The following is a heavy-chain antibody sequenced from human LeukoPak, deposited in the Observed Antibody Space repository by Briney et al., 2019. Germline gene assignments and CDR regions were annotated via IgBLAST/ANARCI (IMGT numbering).Heavy chain of an antibody. CDR2: IYYSGST. Sequence: SQTLSLTCTVSGGSISSGDYYWSCIRQPPGKDLEWIGYIYYSGSTYYNPSLKSRVTISVDTSKNQFSLKLSSVTAADTAVYYCARVWWGENGVDSAAGYFDYWGRGTLVTVSS. CDR1: GGSISSGDYY. V-gene: IGHV4-30-4*01. J-gene: IGHJ4*02. D-gene: IGHD2-21*01. CDR3: ARVWWGENGVDSAAGYFDY.